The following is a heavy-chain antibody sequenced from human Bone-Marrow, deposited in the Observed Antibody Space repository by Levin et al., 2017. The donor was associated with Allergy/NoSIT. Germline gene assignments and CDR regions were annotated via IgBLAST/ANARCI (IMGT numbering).Heavy chain of an antibody. CDR1: GFTFHDYE. J-gene: IGHJ4*02. Sequence: PGGSLRLSCTASGFTFHDYEMNWVRQAPGKGPEWVSYISTGGTTSFYADSVKGRFTVSRDNAKNSMFLHMNSLRVEDTAVYYCARDLIASANFDSWGQGTLITVSS. CDR2: ISTGGTTS. V-gene: IGHV3-48*03. D-gene: IGHD2-15*01. CDR3: ARDLIASANFDS.